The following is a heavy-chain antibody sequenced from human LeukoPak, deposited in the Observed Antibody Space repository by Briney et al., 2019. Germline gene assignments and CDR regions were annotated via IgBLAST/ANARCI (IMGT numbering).Heavy chain of an antibody. V-gene: IGHV1-69*13. CDR3: AWSERDNYDFWSGYYIRYVDY. J-gene: IGHJ4*02. CDR2: IIPIFGTA. D-gene: IGHD3-3*01. CDR1: GYTFTSYA. Sequence: SVKVSCKASGYTFTSYAISWVRQAPGQGLEWMGGIIPIFGTANYAQKFQGRVTITADESTSTAYMELSSLRSEDTAVYYCAWSERDNYDFWSGYYIRYVDYWGQGTLVTVSS.